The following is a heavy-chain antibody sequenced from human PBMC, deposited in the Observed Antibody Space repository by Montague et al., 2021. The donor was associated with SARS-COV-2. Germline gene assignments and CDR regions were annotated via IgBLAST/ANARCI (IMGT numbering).Heavy chain of an antibody. Sequence: SLRLSCAASGFTFSSYAMHWVRQAPGKGLVWVAVISYDGSNKYYADSVKGRFTISRDNSKNTLYLQMNSLRAEDTAVYYCASELADYGDFDYWGQGTLVTVSS. D-gene: IGHD4-17*01. CDR2: ISYDGSNK. J-gene: IGHJ4*02. CDR1: GFTFSSYA. CDR3: ASELADYGDFDY. V-gene: IGHV3-30-3*01.